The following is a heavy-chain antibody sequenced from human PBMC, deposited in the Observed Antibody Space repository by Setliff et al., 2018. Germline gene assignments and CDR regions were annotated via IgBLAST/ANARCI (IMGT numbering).Heavy chain of an antibody. CDR1: GYTFTSHY. Sequence: ASVKVSCKASGYTFTSHYMHWVRQAPGLGLEWMGTINPSSGRTSYAQKFQGRVTMTRDTSTSTVYRDMSSLRSGGTAVYYCARDVFPYHYEGAFDIWGQGTMVTVS. CDR3: ARDVFPYHYEGAFDI. CDR2: INPSSGRT. D-gene: IGHD3-22*01. V-gene: IGHV1-46*01. J-gene: IGHJ3*02.